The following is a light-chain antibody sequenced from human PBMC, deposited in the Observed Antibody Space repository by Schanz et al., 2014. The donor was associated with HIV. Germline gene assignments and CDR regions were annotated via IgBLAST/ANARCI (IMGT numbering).Light chain of an antibody. CDR2: EAS. J-gene: IGKJ1*01. V-gene: IGKV1-5*03. CDR1: QSISGW. CDR3: LQYKSSPRT. Sequence: DIQMTQSPSTLSASVGDRITITCRASQSISGWLAWYQQKPGEAPNLLISEASTLDSGVPSRFSGSGSGTEFTLSISSLQSDDFATYYCLQYKSSPRTFGQGTKVEIK.